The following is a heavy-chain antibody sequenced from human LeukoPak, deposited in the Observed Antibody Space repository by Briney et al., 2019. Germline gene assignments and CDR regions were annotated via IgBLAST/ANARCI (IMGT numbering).Heavy chain of an antibody. CDR1: GGSISSSTDY. V-gene: IGHV4-39*07. Sequence: SETLSLTCTVSGGSISSSTDYWGWIRQSPGKGLEWIGSIYYSGSTYYNPSLKSRVTISVDTSKNQFSLKLTSVTAADTAVYYCARGETDNWFDPWGQGTLVTVSS. CDR3: ARGETDNWFDP. J-gene: IGHJ5*02. CDR2: IYYSGST.